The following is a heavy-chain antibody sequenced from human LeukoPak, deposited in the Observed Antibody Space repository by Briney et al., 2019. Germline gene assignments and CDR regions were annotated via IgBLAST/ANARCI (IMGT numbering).Heavy chain of an antibody. V-gene: IGHV3-33*01. CDR2: IWYDGSLT. CDR1: GFTFSTHG. Sequence: GRSLRLSCVGSGFTFSTHGMHWVRQAPGKGLEWVAGIWYDGSLTYYAESVKGRFTISRDDSKNTLYLQMNSLRAEDTGIYYCARDPQHSMDVWGQGTTVTVSS. D-gene: IGHD5-18*01. J-gene: IGHJ6*02. CDR3: ARDPQHSMDV.